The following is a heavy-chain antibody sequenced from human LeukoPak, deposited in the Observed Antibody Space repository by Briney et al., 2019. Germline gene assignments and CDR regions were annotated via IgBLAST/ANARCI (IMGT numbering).Heavy chain of an antibody. D-gene: IGHD6-19*01. V-gene: IGHV3-74*01. J-gene: IGHJ4*02. CDR2: INDDGRST. CDR3: ARAVSGWHFDY. CDR1: GFTFSSYW. Sequence: GGSLRLSCAASGFTFSSYWMHWVRQAPGKGLVGVSRINDDGRSTSYADSVKGRFTISRDNSKNTLYLQMNSLRAEDTAVYYCARAVSGWHFDYWGQGTLVTVSS.